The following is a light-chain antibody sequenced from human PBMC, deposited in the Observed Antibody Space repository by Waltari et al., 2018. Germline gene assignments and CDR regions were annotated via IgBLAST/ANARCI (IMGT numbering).Light chain of an antibody. CDR3: QQYDIWPRT. V-gene: IGKV3-15*01. CDR1: QSVSSN. J-gene: IGKJ1*01. CDR2: GAS. Sequence: EILMTQSPATLSVSPGERATLSCRASQSVSSNFAWYQQKPGRAPRLPIHGASTRATGIPARFSGSGSGTEFILTISSLQPEDFALYFCQQYDIWPRTFGQGTKVEIK.